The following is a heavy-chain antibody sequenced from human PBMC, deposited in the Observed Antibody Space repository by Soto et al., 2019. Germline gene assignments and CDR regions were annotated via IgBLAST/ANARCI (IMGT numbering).Heavy chain of an antibody. D-gene: IGHD4-17*01. V-gene: IGHV3-30-3*01. J-gene: IGHJ4*02. CDR1: GFTFSSYA. CDR3: ARDLSYGDYDLY. CDR2: ISYDGSNK. Sequence: QVQLVESGGGVVQPGRSLRLSCAASGFTFSSYAMHWVRQAPGKGLEWVAVISYDGSNKYYADSVKGRFTISRDNSKNTLYLQMNSLRAEDTAVYYCARDLSYGDYDLYWGQGTLVTGSS.